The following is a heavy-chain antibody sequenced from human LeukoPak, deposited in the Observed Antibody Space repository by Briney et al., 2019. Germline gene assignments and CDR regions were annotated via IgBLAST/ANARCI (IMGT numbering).Heavy chain of an antibody. J-gene: IGHJ4*02. CDR1: GDSITSTYY. Sequence: SETLSLTCNVSGDSITSTYYWGWIRQPPGKGLEWIGSISHSGNTYYNPSLKSRVTISVDTSKNQFSLKLSSVTAADTAVYYCARGRYYFDYWGQGTLVTVSS. V-gene: IGHV4-38-2*02. CDR3: ARGRYYFDY. CDR2: ISHSGNT.